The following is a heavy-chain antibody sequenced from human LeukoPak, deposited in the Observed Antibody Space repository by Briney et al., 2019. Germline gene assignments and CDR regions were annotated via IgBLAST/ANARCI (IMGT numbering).Heavy chain of an antibody. J-gene: IGHJ5*02. Sequence: GSLRLSCAASGFTFSGSAIHWVRQSSGRGLEWVGQIDKKDKGYATATAYAASVKGRFTISRDDSINTAYLQMKSLKTEDTALYYCTRDSGTYNWFDPWGQGTLVTVSS. CDR3: TRDSGTYNWFDP. V-gene: IGHV3-73*01. CDR2: IDKKDKGYATAT. CDR1: GFTFSGSA. D-gene: IGHD1-26*01.